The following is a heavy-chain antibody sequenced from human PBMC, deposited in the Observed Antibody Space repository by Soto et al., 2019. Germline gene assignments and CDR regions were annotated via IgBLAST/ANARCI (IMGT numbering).Heavy chain of an antibody. J-gene: IGHJ6*02. CDR2: IWYDGSNK. CDR3: ARDGAGRRAVAGKGDPALEKNYYYYYGMDV. D-gene: IGHD6-19*01. CDR1: GFTFSSYG. Sequence: PGGSLRLSCAASGFTFSSYGMHWVRQAPGKGLEWVAVIWYDGSNKYYADSVKGRFTISRDNSKNTLYLQMNSLRAEDTAVYYCARDGAGRRAVAGKGDPALEKNYYYYYGMDVWGQGTTVTVSS. V-gene: IGHV3-33*01.